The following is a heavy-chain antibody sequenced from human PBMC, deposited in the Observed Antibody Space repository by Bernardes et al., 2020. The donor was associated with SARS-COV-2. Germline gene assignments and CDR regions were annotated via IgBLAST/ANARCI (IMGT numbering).Heavy chain of an antibody. Sequence: VGSLIRSCVASGFTFNSYWMHWVRQAPGQGLEWVSRLNEDGTITTYADSVKGRFTISRDNAKSTLFLQMHSLRAEDTATYYCVRDLAGGRGSWGQGTLVTVSA. CDR3: VRDLAGGRGS. V-gene: IGHV3-74*01. CDR1: GFTFNSYW. J-gene: IGHJ4*02. D-gene: IGHD2-15*01. CDR2: LNEDGTIT.